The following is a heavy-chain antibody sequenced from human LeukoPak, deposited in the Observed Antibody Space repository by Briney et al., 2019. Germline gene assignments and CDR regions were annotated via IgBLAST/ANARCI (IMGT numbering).Heavy chain of an antibody. D-gene: IGHD2-15*01. Sequence: SETLSLTCTVSGGSISSYYWSWIRQPPGKGLEWIGYIYYSGSTNYNPSLKSRVTISVDTSKNQFSLKLSSVTAADTAVYYCASSADNCSGGSCYGGNLDYWGQGTLVTVSS. CDR3: ASSADNCSGGSCYGGNLDY. CDR2: IYYSGST. V-gene: IGHV4-59*01. J-gene: IGHJ4*02. CDR1: GGSISSYY.